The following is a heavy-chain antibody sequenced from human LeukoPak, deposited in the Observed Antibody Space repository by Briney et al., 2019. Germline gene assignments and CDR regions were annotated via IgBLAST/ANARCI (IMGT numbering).Heavy chain of an antibody. CDR3: ARGLFMITFGGVNNRDAFDI. CDR1: GGSISSYY. Sequence: SETLSLTCSVSGGSISSYYWSWIRQPPGKGLEWIGYIYYSGSTNYNPSLKSRVTISVDTSKNQFSLKLSSVTAADTAVYYCARGLFMITFGGVNNRDAFDIWGQGTMVTVSS. J-gene: IGHJ3*02. D-gene: IGHD3-16*01. V-gene: IGHV4-59*12. CDR2: IYYSGST.